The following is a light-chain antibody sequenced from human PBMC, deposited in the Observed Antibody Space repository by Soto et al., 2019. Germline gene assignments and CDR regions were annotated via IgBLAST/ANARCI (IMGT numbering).Light chain of an antibody. CDR3: QKYDNVPIT. Sequence: DIQMPQSPSSLSASLGDSVTITCRASQGISNYLAWYHQKRGKVPQLLIYSASTLPSGDPSRFSGSASGTDFTLTISSLQPEDVATYYCQKYDNVPITLGQGTRLEIK. CDR2: SAS. CDR1: QGISNY. J-gene: IGKJ5*01. V-gene: IGKV1-27*01.